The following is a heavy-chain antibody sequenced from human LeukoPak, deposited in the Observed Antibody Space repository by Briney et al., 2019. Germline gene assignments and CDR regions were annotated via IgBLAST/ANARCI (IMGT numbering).Heavy chain of an antibody. CDR1: GFTFSSYA. CDR2: ISYDGSNK. CDR3: ARDLSLFGVVIVYYYYYGMDV. Sequence: PGGSLRLSCAASGFTFSSYAMHWVRQAPGKGLEWVAVISYDGSNKYYADPVKGRFTISRDNSKNTLYLQMNSLRAEDTAVYYCARDLSLFGVVIVYYYYYGMDVWGQGTTVTVSS. D-gene: IGHD3-3*02. V-gene: IGHV3-30-3*01. J-gene: IGHJ6*02.